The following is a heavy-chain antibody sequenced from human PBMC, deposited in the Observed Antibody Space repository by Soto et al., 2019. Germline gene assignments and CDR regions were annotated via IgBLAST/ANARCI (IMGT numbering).Heavy chain of an antibody. V-gene: IGHV4-31*03. CDR2: IYYRGST. J-gene: IGHJ6*02. Sequence: PSETLSLTCTVSGRSINSRGYFWICLRVHPGKGLEWIAYIYYRGSTYYNPSLKSRVTISVDTSKNQFSLKLSSVTAADTAVYYCARDRRNTIAARPPGSLYYYGMDVWGQGTTVTVSS. CDR1: GRSINSRGYF. D-gene: IGHD6-6*01. CDR3: ARDRRNTIAARPPGSLYYYGMDV.